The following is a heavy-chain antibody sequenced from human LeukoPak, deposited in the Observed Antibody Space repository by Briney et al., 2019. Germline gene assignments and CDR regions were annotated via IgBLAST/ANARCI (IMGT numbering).Heavy chain of an antibody. CDR3: ARVRGPAVYTYYLDV. Sequence: GGSLRLSCAASGFTFYSHGMIWVRQAPGKGLEWVSYISPDSATIYYADSVKGRFTISRGHAKNSLYLQMISLRAEDTALYSCARVRGPAVYTYYLDVWGKGTTVTVSS. V-gene: IGHV3-48*04. J-gene: IGHJ6*03. D-gene: IGHD1-14*01. CDR1: GFTFYSHG. CDR2: ISPDSATI.